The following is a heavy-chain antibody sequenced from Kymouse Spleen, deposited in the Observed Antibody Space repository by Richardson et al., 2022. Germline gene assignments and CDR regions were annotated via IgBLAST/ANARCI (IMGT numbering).Heavy chain of an antibody. CDR1: GGSFSGYY. D-gene: IGHD3-10*01. Sequence: QVQLQQWGAGLLKPSETLSLTCAVYGGSFSGYYWSWIRQPPGKGLEWIGEINHSGSTNYNPSLKSRVTISVDTSKNQFSLKLSSVTAADTAVYYCARGDYYGSGSYPYGMDVWGQGTTVTVSS. CDR3: ARGDYYGSGSYPYGMDV. CDR2: INHSGST. V-gene: IGHV4-34*01. J-gene: IGHJ6*02.